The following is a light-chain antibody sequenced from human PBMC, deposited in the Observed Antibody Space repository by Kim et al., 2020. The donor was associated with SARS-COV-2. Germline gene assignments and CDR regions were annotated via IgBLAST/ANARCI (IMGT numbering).Light chain of an antibody. V-gene: IGLV3-19*01. CDR1: SLRSYY. Sequence: GQTVRIRCQGDSLRSYYASWYQQKPGQAPVLVIYGKNNRPSGIPDRFSGSSSGNTASLTITGAQAEDEADYYCNSRDSSGNHPSWVFGGGTQLTVL. CDR3: NSRDSSGNHPSWV. CDR2: GKN. J-gene: IGLJ3*02.